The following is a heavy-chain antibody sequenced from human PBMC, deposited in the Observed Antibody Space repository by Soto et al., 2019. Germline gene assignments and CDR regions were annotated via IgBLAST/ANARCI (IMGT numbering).Heavy chain of an antibody. J-gene: IGHJ6*02. CDR1: GFTFSSYG. V-gene: IGHV3-30*18. CDR2: ISYDGSNK. CDR3: EKDYKYGEYYYGMDV. Sequence: PGGSLRLSCAASGFTFSSYGMHWVRQAPGKGLEWVAVISYDGSNKYYADSVKGRFTISRDNSKNTLYLQMNSLGAEDTAVYYCEKDYKYGEYYYGMDVWGQGTTVTVSS. D-gene: IGHD1-1*01.